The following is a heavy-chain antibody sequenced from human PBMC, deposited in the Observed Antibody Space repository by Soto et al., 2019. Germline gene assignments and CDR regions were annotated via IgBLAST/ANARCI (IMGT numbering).Heavy chain of an antibody. CDR1: GYTFTSYD. Sequence: ASVKVSCKASGYTFTSYDINWVRQATGQRLEWMGWMNTGSGNTNYAQKFQGRVTIARNTFMNTAYMDLSSLISEDTAVYYCARAHYYYDSGGSRFPGNFWGQGTLVTVSS. V-gene: IGHV1-8*01. D-gene: IGHD3-22*01. J-gene: IGHJ4*02. CDR2: MNTGSGNT. CDR3: ARAHYYYDSGGSRFPGNF.